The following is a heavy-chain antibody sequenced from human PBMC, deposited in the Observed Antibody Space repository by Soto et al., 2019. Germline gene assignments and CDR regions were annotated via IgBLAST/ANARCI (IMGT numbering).Heavy chain of an antibody. D-gene: IGHD3-22*01. CDR2: IYYTGTT. Sequence: AETLSLTCTVSGGSIRDYYWGWIRQSPGKGLDWIGYIYYTGTTKYNPSLKSRVTISVDSSKNQFSLKLDSVTAADTAVYYCARLGGYYQAFDSWGQGTLVTVSS. J-gene: IGHJ4*02. CDR3: ARLGGYYQAFDS. V-gene: IGHV4-59*08. CDR1: GGSIRDYY.